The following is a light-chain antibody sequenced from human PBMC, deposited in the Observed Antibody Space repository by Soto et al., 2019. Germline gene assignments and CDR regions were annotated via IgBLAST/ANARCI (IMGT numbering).Light chain of an antibody. Sequence: IQMTQSPSSLSASVGDRVTITCRASQRISTFLAWYQQRPGRAPNLLIYSSATFQSGVPSRFSGSGSGTAFTLNINSLQPEELSTYYCQQSYSAPLTFGGGTKVEIK. CDR3: QQSYSAPLT. J-gene: IGKJ4*01. CDR1: QRISTF. CDR2: SSA. V-gene: IGKV1-39*01.